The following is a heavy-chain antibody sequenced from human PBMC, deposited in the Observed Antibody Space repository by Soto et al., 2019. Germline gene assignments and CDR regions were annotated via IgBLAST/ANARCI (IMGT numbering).Heavy chain of an antibody. V-gene: IGHV4-34*01. CDR2: INHSGTT. Sequence: PSETLSLTCAVYGGSFSGYYWSWSCQPQGQGQKLVGDINHSGTTNYNPCLKSRVTISVATSKNQIPLKLSSGTATDTAAYYCASGRGAQGKQLGVDFDYWGQGTMVTVSS. CDR1: GGSFSGYY. J-gene: IGHJ4*02. CDR3: ASGRGAQGKQLGVDFDY. D-gene: IGHD5-18*01.